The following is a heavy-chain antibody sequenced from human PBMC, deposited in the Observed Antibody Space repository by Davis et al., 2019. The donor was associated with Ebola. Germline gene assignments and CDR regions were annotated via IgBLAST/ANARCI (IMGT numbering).Heavy chain of an antibody. V-gene: IGHV5-51*01. Sequence: GESLKTSCKGSGYSFPTYSIGWVRQMPGKGLEWMGIIYPGDSDTRYSPSFQGKVTISADKSISTAYLQWSSLKASDTAMYYCARHMGGIAVAQYGMEVWGQGTTVTVAS. CDR3: ARHMGGIAVAQYGMEV. J-gene: IGHJ6*02. CDR1: GYSFPTYS. D-gene: IGHD6-19*01. CDR2: IYPGDSDT.